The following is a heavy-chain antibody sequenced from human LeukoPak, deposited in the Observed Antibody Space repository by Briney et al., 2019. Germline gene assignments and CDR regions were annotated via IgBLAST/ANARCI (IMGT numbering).Heavy chain of an antibody. Sequence: SETLSLTCAVYGGSFSGYYWSWIRKPPGKGLEWIGEINHSGSTNYNPSLKSRVTISVDTSKNQFSLKVSSVTAADTAVYYCARGYPPKYWGQGTLVTVSS. J-gene: IGHJ4*02. CDR2: INHSGST. V-gene: IGHV4-34*01. CDR3: ARGYPPKY. CDR1: GGSFSGYY.